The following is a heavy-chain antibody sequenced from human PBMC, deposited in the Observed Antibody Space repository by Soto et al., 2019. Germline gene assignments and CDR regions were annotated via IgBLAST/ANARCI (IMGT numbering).Heavy chain of an antibody. CDR1: GGTFSSYA. Sequence: QVQLVQSGAEVKKPGSSVKVSCKASGGTFSSYAISWVRQAPGQGLEWMGGIIPIFGTANYAQKFQGRVTITADESTSAADMGLSSPRSKDTAVYYCARGGVGPDPNAFDIWGQGTMVAVSS. CDR3: ARGGVGPDPNAFDI. D-gene: IGHD1-26*01. V-gene: IGHV1-69*01. CDR2: IIPIFGTA. J-gene: IGHJ3*02.